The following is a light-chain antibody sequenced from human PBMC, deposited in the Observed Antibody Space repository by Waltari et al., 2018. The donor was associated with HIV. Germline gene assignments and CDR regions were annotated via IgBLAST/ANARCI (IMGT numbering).Light chain of an antibody. CDR3: QQYNSYSRA. V-gene: IGKV1-5*03. Sequence: DIQMTQSPSTPSASVGDSVIITCRASQSISSWLAWYQQKPGKAPKLLIYKASTLKSGVASRFSGSGSGTEFTLTISSLQPDDFATYYCQQYNSYSRAFGQGTKVEI. CDR2: KAS. J-gene: IGKJ1*01. CDR1: QSISSW.